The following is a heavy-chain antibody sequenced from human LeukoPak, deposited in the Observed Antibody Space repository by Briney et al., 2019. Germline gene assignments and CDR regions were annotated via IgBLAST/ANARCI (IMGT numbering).Heavy chain of an antibody. D-gene: IGHD5-24*01. CDR2: IRSKAYGGTA. V-gene: IGHV3-49*04. J-gene: IGHJ4*02. CDR1: GFTFGDAA. CDR3: TRDQFY. Sequence: GGSLRLSCTASGFTFGDAAMSWVRQAPGKGPEWVGFIRSKAYGGTAVHAASVKGRFTISRDDSKGIVYLQMNSLKTEDTAVYYCTRDQFYWGQGTLVTVSS.